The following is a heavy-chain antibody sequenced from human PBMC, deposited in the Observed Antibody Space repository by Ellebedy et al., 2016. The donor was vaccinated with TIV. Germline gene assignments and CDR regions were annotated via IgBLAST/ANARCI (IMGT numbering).Heavy chain of an antibody. Sequence: GESLKISCAVSGFTFEDYAIHWVRQVPGKGLEWVSLISGDGDSTYSADSVKGRFTISRDNSRNSVYLQMNSLRIEDTALYYCARGQGMYGSYYHYGMDVWGQGTTVTVSS. CDR1: GFTFEDYA. CDR3: ARGQGMYGSYYHYGMDV. CDR2: ISGDGDST. J-gene: IGHJ6*02. D-gene: IGHD3-10*01. V-gene: IGHV3-43*02.